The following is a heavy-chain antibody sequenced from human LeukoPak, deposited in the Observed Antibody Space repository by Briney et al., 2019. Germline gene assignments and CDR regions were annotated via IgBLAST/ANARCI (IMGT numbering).Heavy chain of an antibody. Sequence: GGSLRLSCAASGFTLSGYWMSWVRQAPGKGLEWVSAISGSGGSTYYADSVKGRFTISRDNSKNTLYLQMNSLRAEDTAVYYCAAPGGNNADAFDIWGQGTMVTVSS. D-gene: IGHD4-23*01. CDR2: ISGSGGST. CDR1: GFTLSGYW. CDR3: AAPGGNNADAFDI. V-gene: IGHV3-23*01. J-gene: IGHJ3*02.